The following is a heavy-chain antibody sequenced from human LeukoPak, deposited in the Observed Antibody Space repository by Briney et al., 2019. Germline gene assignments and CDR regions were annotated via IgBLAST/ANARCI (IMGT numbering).Heavy chain of an antibody. CDR1: GYTFMGYG. Sequence: GASVKVSCKASGYTFMGYGISWVRQAPGQGLEWMGWISAYDGNTNYVQKLQGRVTMTIDTSTSSAYMDLRSLRSDDTAVYYCARDDGYSYRKGVDRFDYWGQGTLVTVSS. J-gene: IGHJ4*02. D-gene: IGHD5-18*01. CDR2: ISAYDGNT. V-gene: IGHV1-18*01. CDR3: ARDDGYSYRKGVDRFDY.